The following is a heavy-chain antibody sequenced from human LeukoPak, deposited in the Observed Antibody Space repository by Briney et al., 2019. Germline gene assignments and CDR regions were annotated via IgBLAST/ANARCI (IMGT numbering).Heavy chain of an antibody. Sequence: GASVKVSCKASGYTFTSYDINWVRQATGQGLEWMGWMNPNSGNTGYAQKFQGRVTMTRNTSISTAYMELSSLRSEDTAVYYCATGKGGGYYYRPRYYYMDVWGKGTTVTVSS. D-gene: IGHD3-22*01. V-gene: IGHV1-8*01. CDR3: ATGKGGGYYYRPRYYYMDV. J-gene: IGHJ6*03. CDR2: MNPNSGNT. CDR1: GYTFTSYD.